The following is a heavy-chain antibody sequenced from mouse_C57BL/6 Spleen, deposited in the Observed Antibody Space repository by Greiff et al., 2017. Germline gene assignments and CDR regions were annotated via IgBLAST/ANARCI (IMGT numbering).Heavy chain of an antibody. CDR3: ARWGYGSREAMDD. V-gene: IGHV1-55*01. D-gene: IGHD1-1*01. J-gene: IGHJ4*01. Sequence: VQLQQPGAELVKPGASVKMSCKASGYTFTSYWITWVKQRPGQGLEWIGDIYPGSGSTNYNEKFKRKATLTVDTSSSTAYMQLSSLTSEDSAVYYCARWGYGSREAMDDWGQGTSVTVSS. CDR2: IYPGSGST. CDR1: GYTFTSYW.